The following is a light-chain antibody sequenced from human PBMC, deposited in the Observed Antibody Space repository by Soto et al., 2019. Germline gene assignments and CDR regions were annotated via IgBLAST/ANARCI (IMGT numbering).Light chain of an antibody. CDR2: AAS. Sequence: DIQMTQSPSSLSASVGDRVTITCRASQGISNYLAWYQQKPGKVPKLLIYAASTLQSGVPSRFSGSGSGTDFTLTISSLQPEDVATYYCQKYNSAVGWTFGQGTKVEIK. CDR1: QGISNY. J-gene: IGKJ1*01. CDR3: QKYNSAVGWT. V-gene: IGKV1-27*01.